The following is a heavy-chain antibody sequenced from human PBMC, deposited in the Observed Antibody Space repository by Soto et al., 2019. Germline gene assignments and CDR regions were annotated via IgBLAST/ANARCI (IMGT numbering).Heavy chain of an antibody. V-gene: IGHV1-69*10. CDR2: IIPILGIA. CDR3: AREVREGAYCGGDCYSDSFDI. Sequence: ASVKVSCKASGGTFSSYTISWVRQAPGQGLEWMGGIIPILGIANYAQKFQGRVTITADKSTSTAYMELSSLRSEDTAVYYCAREVREGAYCGGDCYSDSFDIWGQGTMVTVSS. CDR1: GGTFSSYT. J-gene: IGHJ3*02. D-gene: IGHD2-21*02.